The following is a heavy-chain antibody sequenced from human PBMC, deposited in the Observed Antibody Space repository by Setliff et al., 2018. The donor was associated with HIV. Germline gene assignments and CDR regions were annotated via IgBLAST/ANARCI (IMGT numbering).Heavy chain of an antibody. CDR3: ARSPRGVGCDY. D-gene: IGHD3-10*01. CDR2: IFYSGSA. CDR1: GDSISSNAYH. Sequence: KPSETLSLTCNVSGDSISSNAYHWSWIRQLPGKGLDWIAHIFYSGSAKYNPSLESRVTISIDTSKNQFSLKLTSVTAADTAVYYCARSPRGVGCDYWGQGTLVTVSS. V-gene: IGHV4-31*03. J-gene: IGHJ4*02.